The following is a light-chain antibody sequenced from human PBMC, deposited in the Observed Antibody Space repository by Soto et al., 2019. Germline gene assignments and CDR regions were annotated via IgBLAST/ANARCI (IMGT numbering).Light chain of an antibody. J-gene: IGKJ4*01. CDR1: QSVSIN. CDR3: QHYNNWPPLT. CDR2: RAS. V-gene: IGKV3-15*01. Sequence: EIVMTQSPATLSVSPGERATLSCRASQSVSINLAWYQQKPGQAPRLLIYRASTRATGIPARFSGSGSGTDFTLTISSLQSEDFAVYYCQHYNNWPPLTFGGGTRVEIK.